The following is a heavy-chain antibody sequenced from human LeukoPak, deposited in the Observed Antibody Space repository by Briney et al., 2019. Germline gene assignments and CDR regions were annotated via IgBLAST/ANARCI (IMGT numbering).Heavy chain of an antibody. CDR1: GFTFSSYA. CDR3: AKDPEIRDDSSGYYYFPDYFDY. D-gene: IGHD3-22*01. J-gene: IGHJ4*02. Sequence: PGGSLRLSCAASGFTFSSYAMSWVRQAPGKGLEWVSAISDSGGSTYYADSVKGRFTISRDDSKNTLYLQMNSLRAEDTAVYYCAKDPEIRDDSSGYYYFPDYFDYWGQGTLVTVSS. V-gene: IGHV3-23*01. CDR2: ISDSGGST.